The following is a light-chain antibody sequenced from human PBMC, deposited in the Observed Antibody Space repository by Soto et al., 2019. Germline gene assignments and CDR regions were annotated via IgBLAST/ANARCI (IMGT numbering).Light chain of an antibody. J-gene: IGKJ1*01. Sequence: DIQMTQSPSSLSASVGDRVTITCRASQPITKYLNWYQQKPGKAPELLIYAASSLQSGVPPRFSGTESGTDFTLTISSLQPEDFATYYCQQSYSTPRTFGQGTKVDIK. CDR3: QQSYSTPRT. CDR1: QPITKY. V-gene: IGKV1-39*01. CDR2: AAS.